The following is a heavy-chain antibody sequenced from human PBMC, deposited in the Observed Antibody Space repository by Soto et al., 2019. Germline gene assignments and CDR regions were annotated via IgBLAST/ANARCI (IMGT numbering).Heavy chain of an antibody. CDR3: ARHTSSGYYYQIEY. V-gene: IGHV4-39*01. J-gene: IGHJ4*02. CDR2: IFYSGTT. CDR1: GGSIIIGNYY. Sequence: SETLSLTCTVSGGSIIIGNYYWGWIRQSPGKGLEWIGSIFYSGTTYYTPSLKSRVTISVDTSKNQFSLRLSSVTAADTAVYYCARHTSSGYYYQIEYWGQGTLVTVS. D-gene: IGHD3-22*01.